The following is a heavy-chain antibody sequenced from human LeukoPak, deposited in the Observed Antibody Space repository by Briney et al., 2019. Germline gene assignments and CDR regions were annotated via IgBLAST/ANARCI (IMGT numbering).Heavy chain of an antibody. V-gene: IGHV4-34*01. CDR3: ARHRLYYGAFRGYFDY. Sequence: SETLSLTCAVYGGSFSGYYWSWIRQPPGKGLEWIGEINHSGSTNYNPSLKSRVTISVDTSKNQFSLKLSSVTAADTAVYYCARHRLYYGAFRGYFDYWGQGTLVTVSS. CDR1: GGSFSGYY. D-gene: IGHD4-17*01. J-gene: IGHJ4*02. CDR2: INHSGST.